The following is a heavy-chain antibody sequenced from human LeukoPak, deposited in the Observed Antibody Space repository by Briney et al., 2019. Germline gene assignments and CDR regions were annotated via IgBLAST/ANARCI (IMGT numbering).Heavy chain of an antibody. J-gene: IGHJ1*01. CDR1: VFTFSSYA. Sequence: GGSLRLFCAASVFTFSSYAMNWVRQAPGRGLEWVAGISSGDRTFHAESVKGRFTISRDKSKDTLYLQMNSLRAEDTAVYYCAKHAAASPYFHWFKNWAQGTQVIVSS. D-gene: IGHD3-9*01. CDR2: ISSGDRT. CDR3: AKHAAASPYFHWFKN. V-gene: IGHV3-23*01.